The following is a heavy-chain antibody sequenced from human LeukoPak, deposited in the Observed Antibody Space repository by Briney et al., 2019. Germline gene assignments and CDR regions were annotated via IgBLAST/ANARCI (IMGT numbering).Heavy chain of an antibody. D-gene: IGHD3-22*01. CDR1: GFTFSSYG. Sequence: GRSLRHSCAASGFTFSSYGMHWVRQAPGKGLEWVAVISYDGSNKYYADSVKGRFTISRDNSKNTLYLQMNSLRAEDTAVYYCAKDRNYYDSSGYQSNWFDPWGQGTLVIVSS. V-gene: IGHV3-30*18. CDR2: ISYDGSNK. CDR3: AKDRNYYDSSGYQSNWFDP. J-gene: IGHJ5*02.